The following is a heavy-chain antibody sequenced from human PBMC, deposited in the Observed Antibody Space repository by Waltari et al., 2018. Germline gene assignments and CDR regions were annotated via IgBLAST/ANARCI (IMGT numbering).Heavy chain of an antibody. J-gene: IGHJ4*02. CDR1: GFTFSSYA. V-gene: IGHV3-23*04. CDR3: ARRHIVATIFDY. D-gene: IGHD5-12*01. Sequence: EVQLVESGGGLVQPGGSLRLSCAASGFTFSSYAMSWVRQAPGKGLEWVSAISGSGGSTYYADSVKGRFTISRDNPKNTLYLQMNSLRAEDTAVYYCARRHIVATIFDYWGQGTLVIVSS. CDR2: ISGSGGST.